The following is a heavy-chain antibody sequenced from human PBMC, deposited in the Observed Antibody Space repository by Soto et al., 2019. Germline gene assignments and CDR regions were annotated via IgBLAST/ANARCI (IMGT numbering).Heavy chain of an antibody. V-gene: IGHV4-34*01. D-gene: IGHD3-9*01. CDR3: ARGFKLRYFDWLLHDAFDI. J-gene: IGHJ3*02. Sequence: PSETLSLTCAVYGGSFSGYYWSWIRQPPGKGLEWIGEINHSGSTNYYPSLKSRVTISVDTSKNQFSLKLSSVTAADTAVYYCARGFKLRYFDWLLHDAFDIWGQGTMVTVSS. CDR1: GGSFSGYY. CDR2: INHSGST.